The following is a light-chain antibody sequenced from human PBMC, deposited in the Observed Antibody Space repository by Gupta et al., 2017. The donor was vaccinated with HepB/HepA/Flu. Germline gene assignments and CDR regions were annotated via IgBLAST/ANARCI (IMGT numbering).Light chain of an antibody. CDR3: SSYTTKSTWV. J-gene: IGLJ3*02. V-gene: IGLV2-14*03. Sequence: QSALTQPASVSGSLGQSITISCTGTNSDVGRYTYVAWHQQHPGKAPKLLIYGVSDRPSGVSYRFSGSKSGNTASLTISGLQAEDEADYYCSSYTTKSTWVFGGGTKLTIL. CDR1: NSDVGRYTY. CDR2: GVS.